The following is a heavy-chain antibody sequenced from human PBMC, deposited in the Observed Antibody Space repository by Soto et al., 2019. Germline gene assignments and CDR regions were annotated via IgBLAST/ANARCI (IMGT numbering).Heavy chain of an antibody. Sequence: QVQLVQSGAEVKKPGSSVKVSCKASGGTFSSYAISWVRQAPGQGLEWMGGIIPIFGTANYAQKFQGRVTSSADKSTSTDYMELRRLRSEDTAVYYCARDHYDSSGYYQAAFDIWGQGTMVTVSS. CDR2: IIPIFGTA. J-gene: IGHJ3*02. D-gene: IGHD3-22*01. CDR3: ARDHYDSSGYYQAAFDI. CDR1: GGTFSSYA. V-gene: IGHV1-69*06.